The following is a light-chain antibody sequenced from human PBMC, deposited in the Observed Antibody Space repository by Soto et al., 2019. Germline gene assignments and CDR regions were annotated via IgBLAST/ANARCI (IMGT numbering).Light chain of an antibody. Sequence: DIQMTQSPSTVSASVGDTVTITCRASQSVASWMAWYQQKPGKAPRLLIYKASTLETGVPSRFSGSGSGTEFTLTISSLQPEDIAIYYRQQFKTYSTFGQGTKVDIK. J-gene: IGKJ1*01. CDR2: KAS. CDR1: QSVASW. V-gene: IGKV1-5*03. CDR3: QQFKTYST.